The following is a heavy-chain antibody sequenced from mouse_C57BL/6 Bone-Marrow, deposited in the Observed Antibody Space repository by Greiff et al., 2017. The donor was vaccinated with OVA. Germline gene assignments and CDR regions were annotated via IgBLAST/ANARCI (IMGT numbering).Heavy chain of an antibody. CDR1: GFNIKNTY. CDR3: ARAIDDGYPWFAY. Sequence: EVQLQQSVAELVRPGASVKLSCTASGFNIKNTYMHWVKQRPEQGLEWIGRIDPANGNTKYAPKFQGKATITADTSSNAAYRQLIILTSEDTTIYYCARAIDDGYPWFAYGGQGTLVTVSA. CDR2: IDPANGNT. J-gene: IGHJ3*01. V-gene: IGHV14-3*01. D-gene: IGHD2-3*01.